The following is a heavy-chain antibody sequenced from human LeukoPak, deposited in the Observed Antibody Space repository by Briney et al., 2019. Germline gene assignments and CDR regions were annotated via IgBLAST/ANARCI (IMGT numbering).Heavy chain of an antibody. J-gene: IGHJ4*02. CDR1: GGSITSYY. D-gene: IGHD5-24*01. Sequence: KTSETLSLTCTVSGGSITSYYWTWIRQPPGKGLELIGYIHHSGSTNYNPSLNSRVTISVDTSKNQFSLRLSSVTAADTAVYYCATLDGYKCLYWGQGTLVTVSS. CDR3: ATLDGYKCLY. V-gene: IGHV4-59*01. CDR2: IHHSGST.